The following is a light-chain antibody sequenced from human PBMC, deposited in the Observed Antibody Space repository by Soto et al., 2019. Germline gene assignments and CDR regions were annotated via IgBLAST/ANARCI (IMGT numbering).Light chain of an antibody. V-gene: IGKV1-17*01. Sequence: DIQMTQSPSSLSASVGDRVTITCRASQDIRNDLGWYQQKPGKVPKRLIYATSSLHSGVPSRFSGRGSGTEYTLKISSLQPEDFSNYYWQQHNSYPRTFGPGTKVEIK. CDR3: QQHNSYPRT. CDR2: ATS. CDR1: QDIRND. J-gene: IGKJ1*01.